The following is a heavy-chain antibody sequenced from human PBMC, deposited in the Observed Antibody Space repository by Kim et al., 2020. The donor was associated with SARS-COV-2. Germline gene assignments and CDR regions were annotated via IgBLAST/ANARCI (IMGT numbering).Heavy chain of an antibody. Sequence: GGSLRLSCVASGFTVKVYGVHWVRQAPGKGLEWVAFIWHDVLKTYYGDSPKGRFAISRDNSRNTLYLHVNSLIGEDTAVYYCAREGSTTVNYIYYWGQGTLVTVSS. CDR1: GFTVKVYG. J-gene: IGHJ4*02. CDR2: IWHDVLKT. D-gene: IGHD4-4*01. V-gene: IGHV3-33*01. CDR3: AREGSTTVNYIYY.